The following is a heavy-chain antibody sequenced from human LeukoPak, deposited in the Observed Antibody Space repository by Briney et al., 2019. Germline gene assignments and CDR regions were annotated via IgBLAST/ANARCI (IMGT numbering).Heavy chain of an antibody. V-gene: IGHV1-69*04. D-gene: IGHD4-23*01. CDR2: IRPIVGST. CDR3: ARHYGGLDDY. J-gene: IGHJ4*02. Sequence: SVKVSCKTSGDTFSSYGISWVRQAPGQGLEWMGRIRPIVGSTNYAEKLQGRVTITADKSTSTVYMELSSLRSEDTAVYYCARHYGGLDDYWGQGTLIIVSS. CDR1: GDTFSSYG.